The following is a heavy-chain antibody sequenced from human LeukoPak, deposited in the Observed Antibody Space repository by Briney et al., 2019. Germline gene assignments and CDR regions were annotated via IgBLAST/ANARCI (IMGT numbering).Heavy chain of an antibody. D-gene: IGHD7-27*01. CDR1: GGSISSGGSIGSFY. J-gene: IGHJ6*03. CDR3: ARDRITGATRDFYYYYMDV. CDR2: IDAAGRT. V-gene: IGHV4-61*02. Sequence: SETLSLTCTVSGGSISSGGSIGSFYWTWIRQPAGKGLEWIGRIDAAGRTNYNPSLRGPVTISVDTSKNQFSLRLSSVTAADAAVYYCARDRITGATRDFYYYYMDVWGKGTTVTVSS.